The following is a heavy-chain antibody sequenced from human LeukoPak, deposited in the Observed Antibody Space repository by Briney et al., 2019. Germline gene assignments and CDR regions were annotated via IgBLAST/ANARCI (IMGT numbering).Heavy chain of an antibody. Sequence: SVKVSCKASGYTFTSYAISWVRQAPGQGLEWMGGIIPIFGTANYAQKFQGRVTITTDESTSTAYMELSSLRSEDTAVYYCARDNGDVDAFDIWGQGTMVTVSS. CDR2: IIPIFGTA. CDR3: ARDNGDVDAFDI. D-gene: IGHD3-10*01. V-gene: IGHV1-69*05. CDR1: GYTFTSYA. J-gene: IGHJ3*02.